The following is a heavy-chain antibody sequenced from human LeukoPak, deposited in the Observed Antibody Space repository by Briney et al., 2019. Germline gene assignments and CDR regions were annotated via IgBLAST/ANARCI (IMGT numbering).Heavy chain of an antibody. V-gene: IGHV4-59*08. CDR1: GGSISSYY. CDR2: IYYSGST. J-gene: IGHJ4*02. Sequence: SETLSLTCTVSGGSISSYYWSWIRQPPGKGLEWIGYIYYSGSTNYNPSLKSRVTISVDTSKNQFSLKLSSVTAADTAVYYCATLATIPNYYDSSGYEDYWGQGTLVTVSS. D-gene: IGHD3-22*01. CDR3: ATLATIPNYYDSSGYEDY.